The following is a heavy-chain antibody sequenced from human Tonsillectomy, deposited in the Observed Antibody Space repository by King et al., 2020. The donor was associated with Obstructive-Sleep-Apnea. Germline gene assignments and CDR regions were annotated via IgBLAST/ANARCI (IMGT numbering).Heavy chain of an antibody. Sequence: QLVQSGAEVKKPGESLKISCKGSGYSFTSYWIGWVRQMPGKGLEWMGIIYPGDSDTSYSPSFQGQGTISADKSISTAYLQWSSLKASDTAMYYCARQGEVDTAMVSPIDYWGQGTLVTVSS. CDR2: IYPGDSDT. V-gene: IGHV5-51*01. CDR1: GYSFTSYW. CDR3: ARQGEVDTAMVSPIDY. D-gene: IGHD5-18*01. J-gene: IGHJ4*02.